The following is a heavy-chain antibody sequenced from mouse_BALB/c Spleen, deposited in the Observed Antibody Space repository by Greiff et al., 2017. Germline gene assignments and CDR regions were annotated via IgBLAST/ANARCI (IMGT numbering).Heavy chain of an antibody. Sequence: EVKLMESGPELVKPGASVKVSCKASGYSFTDYNMYWVKQSHGKSLEWIGYIDPYNGGTSYNQKFMGKATLTVDKSSSTAFMHLNSLTSEDSAVYYCARHYGNYVWYFDVWGAGTTVTVSS. CDR3: ARHYGNYVWYFDV. CDR1: GYSFTDYN. CDR2: IDPYNGGT. J-gene: IGHJ1*01. D-gene: IGHD2-1*01. V-gene: IGHV1S135*01.